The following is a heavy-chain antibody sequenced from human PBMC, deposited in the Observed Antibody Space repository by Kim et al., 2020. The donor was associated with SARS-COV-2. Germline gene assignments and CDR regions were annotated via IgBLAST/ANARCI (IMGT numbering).Heavy chain of an antibody. CDR1: GYTFTSYA. V-gene: IGHV7-4-1*02. CDR2: INTNTGNP. J-gene: IGHJ6*02. Sequence: ASVKVSCKASGYTFTSYAMNWVRQAPGQGLEWMGWINTNTGNPTYAQGFTGRFVFSLDTSVSTAYLQISSLKAEDTAVYYCARMQLAAAGSELKYYYYYYGMDVWGQGTTVTVSS. D-gene: IGHD6-13*01. CDR3: ARMQLAAAGSELKYYYYYYGMDV.